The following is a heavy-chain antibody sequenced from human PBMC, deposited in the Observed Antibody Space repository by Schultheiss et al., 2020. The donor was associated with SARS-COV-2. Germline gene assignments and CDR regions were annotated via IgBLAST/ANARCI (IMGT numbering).Heavy chain of an antibody. Sequence: GGSLRLSCAASGFTFTSYAMSWVRQAPGKGLEWVSAIRSGGSTYHADSVKGRFTISRESSKNTLFLQMNSLRAEDTAVYYCAKYDSTTYEYHFDYWGQGTLVTVSS. CDR3: AKYDSTTYEYHFDY. V-gene: IGHV3-23*01. CDR2: IRSGGST. D-gene: IGHD2/OR15-2a*01. CDR1: GFTFTSYA. J-gene: IGHJ4*02.